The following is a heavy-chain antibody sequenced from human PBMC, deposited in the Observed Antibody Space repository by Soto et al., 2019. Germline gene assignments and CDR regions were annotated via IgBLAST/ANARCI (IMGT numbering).Heavy chain of an antibody. D-gene: IGHD3-9*01. V-gene: IGHV1-8*02. Sequence: QVQLVQSGSEVKKPGASVKVSCKSFGYSFTSFDVHWVRQASGQGLEWMGWMNPNSGNTDYAQRFQGRVTMTRNTSINTAYMELNSLTSGDTAVYYCARGDWSGNWLDPWGQGTLVTVSS. CDR2: MNPNSGNT. J-gene: IGHJ5*02. CDR3: ARGDWSGNWLDP. CDR1: GYSFTSFD.